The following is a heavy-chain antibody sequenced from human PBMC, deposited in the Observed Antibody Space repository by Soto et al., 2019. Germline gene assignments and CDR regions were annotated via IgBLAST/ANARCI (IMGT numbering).Heavy chain of an antibody. D-gene: IGHD6-13*01. V-gene: IGHV4-59*01. CDR1: GGSMIAYY. Sequence: SETLSLTCTVSGGSMIAYYWNWMRQPPGKGLQWIAYTYYSGSTTYNPSLKSRVTISVDSSKNQFSLKLDSVTPADTAVYYCARVRGAAGKRYFDYWGPGTLVTVSS. J-gene: IGHJ4*02. CDR2: TYYSGST. CDR3: ARVRGAAGKRYFDY.